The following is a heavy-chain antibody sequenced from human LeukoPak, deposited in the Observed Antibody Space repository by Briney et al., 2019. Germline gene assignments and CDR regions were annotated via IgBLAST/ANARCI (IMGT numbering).Heavy chain of an antibody. J-gene: IGHJ4*02. V-gene: IGHV4-39*01. CDR3: ARGGLDNDFDY. Sequence: SETLSLTCTVSGGSISSSSYYWGWIRQPPGQGLEWIGSIYYSGSTYYNPSLKSRVTISVDTSKNQFSLKLSSVTAADTAVYYCARGGLDNDFDYWGQGTLVTVSS. D-gene: IGHD1-14*01. CDR2: IYYSGST. CDR1: GGSISSSSYY.